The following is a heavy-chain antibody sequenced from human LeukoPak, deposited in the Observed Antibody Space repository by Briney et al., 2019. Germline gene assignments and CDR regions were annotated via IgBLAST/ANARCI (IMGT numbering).Heavy chain of an antibody. CDR3: ARLRSNSFPDY. Sequence: PSETLSLTCTVSGGSISGYYWTWIRQPPGKGLGWSGYIYYSGNTNYNPSLKSRVTISVDTSKNQFSLQLTFVTAADTAIYYCARLRSNSFPDYWGQGTLVTVSS. V-gene: IGHV4-59*01. CDR2: IYYSGNT. D-gene: IGHD6-13*01. J-gene: IGHJ4*02. CDR1: GGSISGYY.